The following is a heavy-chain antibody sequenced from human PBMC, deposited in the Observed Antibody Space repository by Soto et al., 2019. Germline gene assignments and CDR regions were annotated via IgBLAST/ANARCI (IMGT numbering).Heavy chain of an antibody. CDR3: ASLIAVAGNDAFDI. Sequence: QVQLQQWGAGLLKPSETLSLTCAVYGGSFSGYYWSWIRQPPGKGLEWIGEINHSGSTNYNPSLKRRVTISVDTSKNQFSLKLSSVTAADTAVYYCASLIAVAGNDAFDIWGQGTMVTVSS. CDR2: INHSGST. D-gene: IGHD6-19*01. V-gene: IGHV4-34*01. J-gene: IGHJ3*02. CDR1: GGSFSGYY.